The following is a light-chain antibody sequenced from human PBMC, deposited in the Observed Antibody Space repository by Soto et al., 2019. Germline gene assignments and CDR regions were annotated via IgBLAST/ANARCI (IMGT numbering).Light chain of an antibody. CDR1: QSVSSN. V-gene: IGKV3-15*01. Sequence: EIVMTQSPATLSVSPGERSTLSFSASQSVSSNLAWYQQKPGQAPRLLIYGASTRATGIPARFSGSGSGTEFTLTISSPQSEDFAVYYCQQYNNWPQTFGQGTKVDI. J-gene: IGKJ1*01. CDR3: QQYNNWPQT. CDR2: GAS.